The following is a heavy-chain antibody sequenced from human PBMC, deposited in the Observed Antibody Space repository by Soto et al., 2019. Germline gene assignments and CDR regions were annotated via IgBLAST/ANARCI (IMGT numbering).Heavy chain of an antibody. V-gene: IGHV5-51*01. Sequence: GESLKISCKGSGYSFTSYWIGWVRQMPGKGLEWMGIIYPGDSDTRYSPSFQGQVTISADKSISTAYLQWSSLKASDTAMYYCARQIVGATSKNDAFDIWGQGTMVTVSS. J-gene: IGHJ3*02. CDR3: ARQIVGATSKNDAFDI. CDR2: IYPGDSDT. CDR1: GYSFTSYW. D-gene: IGHD1-26*01.